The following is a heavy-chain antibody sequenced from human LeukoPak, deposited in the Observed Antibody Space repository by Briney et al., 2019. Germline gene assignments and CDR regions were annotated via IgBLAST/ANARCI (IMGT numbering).Heavy chain of an antibody. D-gene: IGHD3-22*01. CDR1: GFTFYNYA. J-gene: IGHJ4*02. V-gene: IGHV3-23*01. CDR3: AKSHGVVITGRFDY. Sequence: GGSLRLSCAASGFTFYNYAMTWVRQAPGKGLEWVSAISGSGGNTYYADSVKGRFTISRDNSKNTLFLQMNSLRTEDTAVYYCAKSHGVVITGRFDYWGQGSLVTVSS. CDR2: ISGSGGNT.